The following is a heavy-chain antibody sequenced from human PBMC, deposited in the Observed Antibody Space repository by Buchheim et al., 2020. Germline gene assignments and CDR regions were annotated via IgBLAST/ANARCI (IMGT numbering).Heavy chain of an antibody. Sequence: EVQLVESGGGLVQPGGSLRLSCAASGFTFSSYWMSWVRQAPGKGLEWVANIKQGGTEKNYVDSVKGRFPIPRDDAKNSLYLQMNSLRAGDTAVYYCAREGREGYGFDYWGQGTL. V-gene: IGHV3-7*01. D-gene: IGHD5-24*01. J-gene: IGHJ4*02. CDR1: GFTFSSYW. CDR3: AREGREGYGFDY. CDR2: IKQGGTEK.